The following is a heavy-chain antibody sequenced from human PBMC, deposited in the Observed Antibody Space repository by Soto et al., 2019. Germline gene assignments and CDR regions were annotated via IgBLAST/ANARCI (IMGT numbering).Heavy chain of an antibody. CDR1: GASISSYY. CDR3: ARKPRDMDV. J-gene: IGHJ6*02. CDR2: MYYSGNA. V-gene: IGHV4-59*01. Sequence: SETLSLTFTVSGASISSYYWSWIRQSPGRGLEWIGYMYYSGNANYNPSLRSRITISVDTSKNQFSLNLNSVTAADTAVYYCARKPRDMDVWGQGTTVT.